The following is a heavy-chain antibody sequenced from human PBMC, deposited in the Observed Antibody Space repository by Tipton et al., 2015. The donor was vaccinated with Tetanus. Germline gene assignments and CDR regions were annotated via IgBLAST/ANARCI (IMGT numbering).Heavy chain of an antibody. J-gene: IGHJ5*02. D-gene: IGHD2-2*01. CDR2: VIYDGTS. CDR3: ARGVPYSTTMGSDWFDP. V-gene: IGHV4-34*01. CDR1: GVSVRSYY. Sequence: TLSLTCTVSGVSVRSYYWSWIRRSPDKGLEWLGDVIYDGTSSYNPSLNSRVKISLDTSMNQVSLTLTSVTAADTALYYCARGVPYSTTMGSDWFDPWGQGTLVTVSS.